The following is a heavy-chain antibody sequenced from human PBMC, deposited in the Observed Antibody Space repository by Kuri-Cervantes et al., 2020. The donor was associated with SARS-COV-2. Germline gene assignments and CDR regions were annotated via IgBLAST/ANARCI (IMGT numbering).Heavy chain of an antibody. CDR1: GGSISSGSYY. CDR3: ARSRGYCSSTSCFYYYGMDV. D-gene: IGHD2-2*01. V-gene: IGHV4-39*01. CDR2: IYYSGST. Sequence: SETLSLTCTVSGGSISSGSYYWGWIRQPPGKGLEWIGSIYYSGSTYYNPSLKSRVTISVDTSKNQFSLKLSSVTAADTAVYYCARSRGYCSSTSCFYYYGMDVWDQGTTVTVSS. J-gene: IGHJ6*02.